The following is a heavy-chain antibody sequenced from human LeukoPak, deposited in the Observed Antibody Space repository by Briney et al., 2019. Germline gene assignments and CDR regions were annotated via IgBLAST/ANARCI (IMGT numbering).Heavy chain of an antibody. CDR2: ISSSGSNI. CDR1: GFTFSSYA. V-gene: IGHV3-48*03. J-gene: IGHJ4*02. Sequence: PGGSLRLSCAASGFTFSSYAMNWVRQAPGKGLEWVSYISSSGSNIYYADSVKGRFTISRDNAKNSLYLQMNSLRAEDTAVYYCARGDDYFDYWGQGTLVTVSS. CDR3: ARGDDYFDY.